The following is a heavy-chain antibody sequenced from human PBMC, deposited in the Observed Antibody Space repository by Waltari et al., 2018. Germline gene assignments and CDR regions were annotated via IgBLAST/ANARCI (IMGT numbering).Heavy chain of an antibody. CDR3: ARGWCSGGSCYSPVDY. CDR2: INHSGST. V-gene: IGHV4-34*01. J-gene: IGHJ4*02. Sequence: QVQLQQWGAGLLKPSETLSLTCAVYGGSFSGYYWSWIRQPSGKGLEWIGEINHSGSTNYNPSLKSRVTISVDTSKNQFSLKLSSVTAADTAVYYCARGWCSGGSCYSPVDYWGQGTLVTVSS. D-gene: IGHD2-15*01. CDR1: GGSFSGYY.